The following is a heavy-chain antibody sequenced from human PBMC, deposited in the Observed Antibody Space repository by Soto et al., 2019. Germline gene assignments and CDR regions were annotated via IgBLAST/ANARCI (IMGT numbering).Heavy chain of an antibody. Sequence: EVQLLESGGGLVQPGGSLRLSCAASGFTFSSYAMNWVRQAPGKGLEWVSVISGSGGSTYYADSVKGRFTISRANSKNALYLQMNSVRAEDTAVYYCASRSSGWYFDYWGQGTLVTVSS. J-gene: IGHJ4*02. V-gene: IGHV3-23*01. CDR2: ISGSGGST. CDR3: ASRSSGWYFDY. CDR1: GFTFSSYA. D-gene: IGHD6-19*01.